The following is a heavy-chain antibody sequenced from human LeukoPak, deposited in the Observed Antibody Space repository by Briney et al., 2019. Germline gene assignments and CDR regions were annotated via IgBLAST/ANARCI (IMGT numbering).Heavy chain of an antibody. CDR3: ARHLTLALDYYGSGAFDP. CDR1: GGSFSGYY. J-gene: IGHJ5*02. CDR2: INHSGST. Sequence: PSETLSLTCAVYGGSFSGYYWSWIRQPPGKGLEWIGEINHSGSTNYNPSLKSRVTISVDKSKNQFSLKLSSVTAADTAVYYCARHLTLALDYYGSGAFDPWGQGTLVTVSS. V-gene: IGHV4-34*01. D-gene: IGHD3-10*01.